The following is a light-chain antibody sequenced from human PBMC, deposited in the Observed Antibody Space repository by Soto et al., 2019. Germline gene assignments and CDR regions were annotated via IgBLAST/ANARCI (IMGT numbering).Light chain of an antibody. CDR2: EVT. CDR3: SSYTSSSTLYV. CDR1: SSDVGGYNY. J-gene: IGLJ1*01. Sequence: QSALTHPASVSRSPGQSSTISCAGTSSDVGGYNYVCWYKQHPGKAPQLMIYEVTNRPSGVSDRFSGSKSGNTASLTISGLQAEDEPDYYCSSYTSSSTLYVFGTGTKVTVL. V-gene: IGLV2-14*01.